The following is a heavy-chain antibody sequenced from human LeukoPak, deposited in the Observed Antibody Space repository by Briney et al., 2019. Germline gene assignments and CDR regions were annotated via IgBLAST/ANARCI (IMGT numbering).Heavy chain of an antibody. CDR3: ARHYYYYYMDV. V-gene: IGHV4-39*07. CDR1: GGSISSSSYY. Sequence: PSETLSLTCTVSGGSISSSSYYWGWIRQPPGKGLEWIGNIYYTGSTYYNPSLKSRVTISVDTSKNQFSLKLSSVTAADTAVYYCARHYYYYYMDVWGKGTTVTISS. J-gene: IGHJ6*03. CDR2: IYYTGST.